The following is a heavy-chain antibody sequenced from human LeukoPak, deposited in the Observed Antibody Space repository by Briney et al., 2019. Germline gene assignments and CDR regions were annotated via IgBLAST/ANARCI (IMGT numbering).Heavy chain of an antibody. CDR1: GGSISYFY. CDR2: VHYSGST. D-gene: IGHD2-15*01. Sequence: SETLSLTCTVSGGSISYFYWSRIRQPPGKGLEWIGYVHYSGSTNYNPSLKSRVTMSVDTSKDQFSLKLSSVTAADTAVYYCAREVVAAAGTVDYWGQGTLVTVSS. CDR3: AREVVAAAGTVDY. J-gene: IGHJ4*02. V-gene: IGHV4-59*01.